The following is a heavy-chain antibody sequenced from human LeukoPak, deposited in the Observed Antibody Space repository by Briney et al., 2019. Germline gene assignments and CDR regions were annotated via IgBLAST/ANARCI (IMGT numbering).Heavy chain of an antibody. J-gene: IGHJ4*02. D-gene: IGHD3-22*01. V-gene: IGHV4-30-4*08. CDR2: IYYSGST. Sequence: SSETLSLTCTVSGGSISSGGYYWSWIRQHPGKGLEWIGYIYYSGSTYYNPSLKSRVTISVDTSKNQFSLKLSSVTAADTAVYYCARVRAGYYDTSLWGQGTLVTVSS. CDR3: ARVRAGYYDTSL. CDR1: GGSISSGGYY.